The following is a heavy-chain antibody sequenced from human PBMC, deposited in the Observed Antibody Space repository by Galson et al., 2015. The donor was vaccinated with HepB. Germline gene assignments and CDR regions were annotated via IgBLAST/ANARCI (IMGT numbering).Heavy chain of an antibody. V-gene: IGHV1-69*13. Sequence: SVKVSCKASGGTFSSYAISWVRQAPGQGLEWMGGIIPIFGTANYAQKFQGRVTITADESTSTAYMELSSLRSEDTAVYYCAREGPYPEYSSSPHTDYWGQGTLVTVSS. CDR1: GGTFSSYA. J-gene: IGHJ4*02. D-gene: IGHD6-6*01. CDR3: AREGPYPEYSSSPHTDY. CDR2: IIPIFGTA.